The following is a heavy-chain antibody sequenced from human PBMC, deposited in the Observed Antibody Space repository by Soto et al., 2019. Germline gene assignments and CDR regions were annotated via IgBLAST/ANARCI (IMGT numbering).Heavy chain of an antibody. CDR2: ISGSADNT. V-gene: IGHV3-23*01. Sequence: HPGGSLRLSCAASGFTFSSYSMNWVRQAPGKGLEWVSGISGSADNTYYADSVKGRFTISRDNSKNTLYLQMNSLRAEDTALYYCACLSGAPLPYWGQGTLVTVSS. CDR3: ACLSGAPLPY. CDR1: GFTFSSYS. J-gene: IGHJ4*02. D-gene: IGHD2-15*01.